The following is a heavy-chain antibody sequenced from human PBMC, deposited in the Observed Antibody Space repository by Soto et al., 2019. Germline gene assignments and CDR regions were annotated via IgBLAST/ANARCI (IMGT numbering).Heavy chain of an antibody. D-gene: IGHD6-13*01. CDR2: IITILGIA. V-gene: IGHV1-69*02. J-gene: IGHJ4*02. Sequence: QVQLVQSGAEVKKPGSSVKVACKASGGTFRSYTISWVRQAPGQGHEWMGRIITILGIANYAQKFQARVTITADKSTSTAYMGLSSLRSEDTAVYYCARVNSSPTVYWGQGTLVIVSS. CDR1: GGTFRSYT. CDR3: ARVNSSPTVY.